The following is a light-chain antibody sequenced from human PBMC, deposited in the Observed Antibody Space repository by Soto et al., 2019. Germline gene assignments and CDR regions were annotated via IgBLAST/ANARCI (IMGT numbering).Light chain of an antibody. V-gene: IGLV2-11*01. Sequence: ALAQSRSVSGSPGQSVTISCTGTSSDVGGYNFVSWFQQYPGKAPKLIIYDVTKRPSGVPDRFSGSKSGSTASLTISGLQTDDEADYYCCSYAGSYTHVFGTGTKVTVL. J-gene: IGLJ1*01. CDR3: CSYAGSYTHV. CDR2: DVT. CDR1: SSDVGGYNF.